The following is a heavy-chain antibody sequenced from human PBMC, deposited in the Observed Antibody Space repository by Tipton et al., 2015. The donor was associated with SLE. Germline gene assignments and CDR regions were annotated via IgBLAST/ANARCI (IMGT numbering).Heavy chain of an antibody. CDR3: ARVGVVTPFDY. D-gene: IGHD4-23*01. V-gene: IGHV4-39*07. CDR2: IYYSGST. CDR1: GGSISSSSYY. J-gene: IGHJ4*02. Sequence: LRLSCTVSGGSISSSSYYWGWFRQPPGKGLEWIGSIYYSGSTYYNPSLKGRVTISVDTSKNQFSLKLSSVTAADTAVYYCARVGVVTPFDYWGQGTLVTVSS.